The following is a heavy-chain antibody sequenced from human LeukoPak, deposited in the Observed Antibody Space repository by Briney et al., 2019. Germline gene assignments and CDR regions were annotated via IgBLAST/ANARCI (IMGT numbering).Heavy chain of an antibody. Sequence: PSETLSLTCTVSGGSISSYYWSWIRQPPGKGLEWIGYIYYSGSTNYNPSLKSRVTISVDTSKNQFSLKLSSVTTADTAVYYCARVPWGPYCYYGMDVWGQGTTVTVSS. CDR2: IYYSGST. D-gene: IGHD1-26*01. CDR3: ARVPWGPYCYYGMDV. CDR1: GGSISSYY. V-gene: IGHV4-59*01. J-gene: IGHJ6*02.